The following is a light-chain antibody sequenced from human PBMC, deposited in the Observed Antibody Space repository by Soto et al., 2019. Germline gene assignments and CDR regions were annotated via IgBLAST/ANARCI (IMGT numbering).Light chain of an antibody. CDR1: QPIGTS. J-gene: IGKJ1*01. V-gene: IGKV1-39*01. Sequence: DIQMTQSPSSLSAFLVYSCTCACXASQPIGTSLHWYQQRAGKAPKVLISAATKLQSGVPSRFSGSGSGTDFTLTISNLQPEDSATYYCQQGYNTFWTFGRGTKVDFK. CDR3: QQGYNTFWT. CDR2: AAT.